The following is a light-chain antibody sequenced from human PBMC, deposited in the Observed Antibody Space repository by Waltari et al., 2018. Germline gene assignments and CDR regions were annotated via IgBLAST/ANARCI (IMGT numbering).Light chain of an antibody. Sequence: QSALTQPASVSGSPGQSITISCSGTSSDVGDYRYVAWYQQHPGKAPKLMIYEVSNRPAGVSNRFSGSKAGTTASLTISGLQAEDEADYYCSSYTTSTSYVVFGGGTKLTVL. CDR1: SSDVGDYRY. J-gene: IGLJ2*01. V-gene: IGLV2-14*01. CDR2: EVS. CDR3: SSYTTSTSYVV.